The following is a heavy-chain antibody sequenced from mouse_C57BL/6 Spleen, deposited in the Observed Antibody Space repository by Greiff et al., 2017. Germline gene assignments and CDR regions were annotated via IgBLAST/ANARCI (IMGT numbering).Heavy chain of an antibody. CDR2: ISSCSSTI. D-gene: IGHD2-4*01. CDR3: AKIYYDYDGDV. Sequence: EVKVEESGGGLVKPGGSLKLSCAASGFTFSDYGMHWVRQAPEKGLEWVAYISSCSSTIYYADTVKGRFTISRDNAKNTLFLQMTSLRPEDTAMYYCAKIYYDYDGDVWGTGTTVTVSS. CDR1: GFTFSDYG. J-gene: IGHJ1*03. V-gene: IGHV5-17*01.